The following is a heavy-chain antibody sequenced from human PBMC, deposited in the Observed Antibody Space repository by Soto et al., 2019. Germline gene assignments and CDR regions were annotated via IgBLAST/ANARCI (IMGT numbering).Heavy chain of an antibody. CDR1: GFTFSSHS. Sequence: PGGSLRLSCAASGFTFSSHSMNWVRQAPGKGLEWLSYINSGSTTIYYADSVKGRFTISRDNAKNSLYLQMNSLRAEDTAVYYCARKSQRIVVVPAANYYYYGMDVWGQGTTVTVSS. V-gene: IGHV3-48*04. D-gene: IGHD2-2*01. CDR2: INSGSTTI. CDR3: ARKSQRIVVVPAANYYYYGMDV. J-gene: IGHJ6*02.